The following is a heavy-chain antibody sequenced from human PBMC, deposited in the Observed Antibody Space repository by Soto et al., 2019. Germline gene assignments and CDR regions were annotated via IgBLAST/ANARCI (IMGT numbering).Heavy chain of an antibody. J-gene: IGHJ5*02. CDR2: INAGNGNT. V-gene: IGHV1-3*01. D-gene: IGHD6-6*01. Sequence: QVPLVQSGAEVKKPGASVKGSCKASGYTFTSYAMHWVRQAPGQRLEWMGWINAGNGNTKYSQKFQGRVTITRDTSASTAYMELNSLRSEDTAVYYCAGGRARYSSSSAVWFDPWGQGTLVTVSS. CDR3: AGGRARYSSSSAVWFDP. CDR1: GYTFTSYA.